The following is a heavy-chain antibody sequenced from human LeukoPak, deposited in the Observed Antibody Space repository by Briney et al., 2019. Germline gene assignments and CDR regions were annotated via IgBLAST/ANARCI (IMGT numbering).Heavy chain of an antibody. CDR1: GYTFTSYG. J-gene: IGHJ4*02. V-gene: IGHV1-18*01. D-gene: IGHD1-1*01. Sequence: ASVKVSCKASGYTFTSYGISWVRQAPGQGLEWMGWISAYNGNTNYAQKLQGRVTMTTETSTSTAYMVLRSLRSDDTAVYYCARRQGTTLSFDYWGQGTLVTVSS. CDR2: ISAYNGNT. CDR3: ARRQGTTLSFDY.